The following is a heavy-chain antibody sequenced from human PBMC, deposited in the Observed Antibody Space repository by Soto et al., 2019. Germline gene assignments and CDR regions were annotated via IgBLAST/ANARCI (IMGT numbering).Heavy chain of an antibody. Sequence: TGGSLRLSCAASGFTFSDYYMTWIRQAPGKGLEWVSYINYDSTYTNYADSVKGRFTISRDNAKNSLYLQMNSLTAEDTAVYYCARPRYSGTSRFDYWGQGTLVTVSS. CDR1: GFTFSDYY. J-gene: IGHJ4*02. V-gene: IGHV3-11*03. D-gene: IGHD1-26*01. CDR2: INYDSTYT. CDR3: ARPRYSGTSRFDY.